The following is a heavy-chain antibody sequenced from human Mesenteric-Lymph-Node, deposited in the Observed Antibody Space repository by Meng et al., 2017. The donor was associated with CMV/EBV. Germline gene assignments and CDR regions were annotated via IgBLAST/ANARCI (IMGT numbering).Heavy chain of an antibody. CDR3: ARGGCTNGVCYPYFDY. CDR2: INSDGSST. D-gene: IGHD2-8*01. CDR1: FPLSSYW. Sequence: FPLSSYWMHWVRQAPGKGLVWVSRINSDGSSTSYADSVKGRFTISRDNAKNTLYLQMNSLRAEDTAVYYCARGGCTNGVCYPYFDYWGQGTLVTVSS. J-gene: IGHJ4*02. V-gene: IGHV3-74*01.